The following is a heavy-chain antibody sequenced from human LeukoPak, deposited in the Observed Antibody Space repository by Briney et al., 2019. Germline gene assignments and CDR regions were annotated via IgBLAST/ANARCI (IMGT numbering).Heavy chain of an antibody. Sequence: ASAKVSCKASGGTFSSYAISWVRQAPGQGLEWMGGIIPIFGTANYAQKFQGRVTITADESTSTAYMELSSLRSEDTAVYYCAREPVFDSSERNWFDPWGQGTLVTVSS. J-gene: IGHJ5*02. D-gene: IGHD3-22*01. CDR1: GGTFSSYA. CDR3: AREPVFDSSERNWFDP. CDR2: IIPIFGTA. V-gene: IGHV1-69*13.